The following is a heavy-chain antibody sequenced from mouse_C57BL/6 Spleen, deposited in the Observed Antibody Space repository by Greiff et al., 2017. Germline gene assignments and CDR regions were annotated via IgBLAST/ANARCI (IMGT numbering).Heavy chain of an antibody. D-gene: IGHD3-3*01. CDR1: GFISSSYA. Sequence: EVQGVASGGGLVKPGGSLKLSCAASGFISSSYAMSWVRPTPEKRLAWVATISDGGSYNYYPDNVKGRFTISRDNAKNNLYLQMSHLKSEDTVMYYCARDEGGWGQGTLVTVSA. CDR3: ARDEGG. J-gene: IGHJ3*01. V-gene: IGHV5-4*01. CDR2: ISDGGSYN.